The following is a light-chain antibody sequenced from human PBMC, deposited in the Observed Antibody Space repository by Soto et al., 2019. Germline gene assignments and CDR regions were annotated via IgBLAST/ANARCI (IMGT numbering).Light chain of an antibody. CDR2: GAS. CDR3: QHYGGSPSFT. Sequence: EIVLTQSPGTLSLSPGERATLSCRASQSVSSSYLGWYQQKPGQAPRLLIYGASGRATGIPDRFSGSGAETDFTLTISSLEPEDFAVYYCQHYGGSPSFTFGPGTKVDIK. V-gene: IGKV3-20*01. J-gene: IGKJ3*01. CDR1: QSVSSSY.